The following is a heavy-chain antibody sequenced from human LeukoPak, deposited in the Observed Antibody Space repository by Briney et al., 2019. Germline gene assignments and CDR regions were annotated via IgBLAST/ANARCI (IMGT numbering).Heavy chain of an antibody. CDR3: ARGQVGYYDILTGYTPHNWFDP. D-gene: IGHD3-9*01. Sequence: GASVKVSCKASGYTFTSYDINWVRQATGQGLEWMGWMNPNSGNTGYAQKFQGRVTMTRNTSISTAYMELSSLRSEDTAVYYCARGQVGYYDILTGYTPHNWFDPWGQGTLVTVSS. J-gene: IGHJ5*02. V-gene: IGHV1-8*01. CDR1: GYTFTSYD. CDR2: MNPNSGNT.